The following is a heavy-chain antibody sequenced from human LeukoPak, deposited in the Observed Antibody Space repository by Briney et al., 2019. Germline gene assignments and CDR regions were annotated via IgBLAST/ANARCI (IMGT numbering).Heavy chain of an antibody. V-gene: IGHV1-8*01. CDR1: GYTFTSYD. CDR3: AREVVVVPAARPVGFDP. D-gene: IGHD2-2*01. CDR2: MNPNSGNT. Sequence: ASVKVSCKASGYTFTSYDINWVRQATGQGLEWMRWMNPNSGNTGYAQKFQGRVTMTRNTSISTAYMELSSLRSEDTAVYYCAREVVVVPAARPVGFDPWGQGTLVTVSS. J-gene: IGHJ5*02.